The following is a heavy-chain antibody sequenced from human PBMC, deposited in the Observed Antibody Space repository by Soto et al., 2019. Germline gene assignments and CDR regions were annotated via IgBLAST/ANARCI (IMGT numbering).Heavy chain of an antibody. CDR3: AKMEGMDPWAYSFDY. CDR1: GFTFSDFA. V-gene: IGHV3-23*01. CDR2: ISGGGNGP. J-gene: IGHJ4*02. Sequence: EVQVLESGGGLVQPGGSLRLSCAATGFTFSDFAMSWVRQAPGKGLEWVSRISGGGNGPHYADSVKGRVTISRDNSKNTLYLQMNSRRAEDTAVYYCAKMEGMDPWAYSFDYWGQGTLVTVSS. D-gene: IGHD2-2*03.